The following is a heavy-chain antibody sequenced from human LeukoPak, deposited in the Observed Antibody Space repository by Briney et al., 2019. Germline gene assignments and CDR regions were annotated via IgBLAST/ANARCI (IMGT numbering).Heavy chain of an antibody. J-gene: IGHJ4*02. V-gene: IGHV3-74*01. CDR1: GFTFRSYW. CDR2: INGDGSSI. CDR3: LRMTGLATGSR. D-gene: IGHD5-12*01. Sequence: GGSLRLSCAASGFTFRSYWMNWVRQAPGKGLVWVSRINGDGSSISYADSVKGRFTISRDNAKNTLYLQMNSLRAEDTAVYYCLRMTGLATGSRGGQGTLVTVSS.